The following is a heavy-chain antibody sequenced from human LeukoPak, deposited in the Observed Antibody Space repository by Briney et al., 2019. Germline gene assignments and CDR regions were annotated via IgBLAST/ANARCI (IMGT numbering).Heavy chain of an antibody. CDR3: RGKRTDGDASFYFDL. CDR2: INPHGGST. V-gene: IGHV1-46*01. Sequence: ASVKVSCKASGYTFTDYYMHWVRQAPGQGLEWMGIINPHGGSTTYAQNFQGRVTMTRDTSTSTVYMELISLRSENTAVYYGRGKRTDGDASFYFDLWGQGT. D-gene: IGHD5-24*01. J-gene: IGHJ4*02. CDR1: GYTFTDYY.